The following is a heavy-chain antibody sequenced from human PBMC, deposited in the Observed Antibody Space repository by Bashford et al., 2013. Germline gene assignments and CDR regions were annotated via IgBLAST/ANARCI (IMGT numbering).Heavy chain of an antibody. D-gene: IGHD3-9*01. V-gene: IGHV4-61*01. CDR1: GDSVSSGIYY. Sequence: SETLSLTCTVSGDSVSSGIYYWSWIRQPPGKGLEYIGYIYYTGSTNYNPSLKSRITMSLDTSKNQFSLKLTSVTTADTAVYYCARYVLRLFDWTDLQLVPTPWGHGTLVTVSS. CDR3: ARYVLRLFDWTDLQLVPTP. CDR2: IYYTGST. J-gene: IGHJ4*03.